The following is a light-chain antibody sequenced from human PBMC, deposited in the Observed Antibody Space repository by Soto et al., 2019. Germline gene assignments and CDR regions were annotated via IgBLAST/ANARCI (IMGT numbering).Light chain of an antibody. V-gene: IGKV3-20*01. Sequence: EIVLTQSPGTLSLSPGERATLSCRASQSVSSSYLAWYQQKPGQAPRLLIYGASSRATGIPDRFSGSGSGTDFTLTISILEPEDFEVYYCHQYGSSPLYTFGQGTKLEIK. CDR1: QSVSSSY. CDR2: GAS. CDR3: HQYGSSPLYT. J-gene: IGKJ2*01.